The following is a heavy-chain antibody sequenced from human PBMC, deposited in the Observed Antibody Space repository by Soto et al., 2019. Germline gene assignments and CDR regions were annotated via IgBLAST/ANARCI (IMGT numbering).Heavy chain of an antibody. CDR3: VRATAARQRDYSYHYYLHI. CDR2: MNPNGGST. V-gene: IGHV1-46*03. Sequence: ASVKVSCKASGYTFTSYDIHWVRQATGQGLEWVGGMNPNGGSTGYAQKFQGRVTLTRDTSTSTVYVELSSLRSDDTAVYFCVRATAARQRDYSYHYYLHIWGKGTTVTVSS. D-gene: IGHD6-6*01. CDR1: GYTFTSYD. J-gene: IGHJ6*03.